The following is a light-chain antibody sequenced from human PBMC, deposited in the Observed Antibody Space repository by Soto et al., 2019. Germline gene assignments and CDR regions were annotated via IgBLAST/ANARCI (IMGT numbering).Light chain of an antibody. CDR2: EAS. Sequence: EVVLTQSPATLSLSPGATATPSCRASRRVDSHLAWYQHNPGQAPRLLIFEASTMATDVPARFSGSVSGPHFTLTINRLGPEDIAVYYGHQRGNWPPLTVGGGTNVEI. V-gene: IGKV3-11*01. CDR3: HQRGNWPPLT. J-gene: IGKJ4*02. CDR1: RRVDSH.